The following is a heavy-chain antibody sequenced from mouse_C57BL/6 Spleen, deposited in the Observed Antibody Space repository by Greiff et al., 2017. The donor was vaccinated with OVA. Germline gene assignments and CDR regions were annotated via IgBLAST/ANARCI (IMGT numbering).Heavy chain of an antibody. D-gene: IGHD1-1*01. CDR3: ARSGGSSYGYFDV. Sequence: VKLMESGAELVKPGASVKISCKASGYAFSSYWMNWVKQRPGKGLEWIGQIYPGDGDTNYNGKFKGKATLTADKSSSTAYMQLSSLTSEDSAVYFCARSGGSSYGYFDVWGTGTTVTVSS. CDR1: GYAFSSYW. V-gene: IGHV1-80*01. J-gene: IGHJ1*03. CDR2: IYPGDGDT.